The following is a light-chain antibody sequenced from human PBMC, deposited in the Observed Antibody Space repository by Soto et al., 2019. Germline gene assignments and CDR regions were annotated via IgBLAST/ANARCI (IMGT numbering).Light chain of an antibody. Sequence: DIVMTQSPDSLAVSLGGWATINCKSSQSVLYSSNNKNYLAWYQQKPGQPPKLLIYGASTRESGVPDQFSGSGSGTDFTLTISRLQAEDVAVYYCQQYYGIPRTFGQGTKVEIK. CDR2: GAS. J-gene: IGKJ1*01. V-gene: IGKV4-1*01. CDR3: QQYYGIPRT. CDR1: QSVLYSSNNKNY.